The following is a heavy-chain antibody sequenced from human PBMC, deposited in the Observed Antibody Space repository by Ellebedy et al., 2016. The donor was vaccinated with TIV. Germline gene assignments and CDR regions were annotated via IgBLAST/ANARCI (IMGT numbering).Heavy chain of an antibody. CDR1: GFTFSAHY. D-gene: IGHD2-15*01. Sequence: GGSLRLSCAASGFTFSAHYMDWVRQAPGKGLEWVGRIRNKANGYTTKYAASVKGRLTISTDDSKESMYLEMKSLKTEDTAVYYCARDKWYAFEIWGQGTMVTVSS. V-gene: IGHV3-72*01. CDR3: ARDKWYAFEI. CDR2: IRNKANGYTT. J-gene: IGHJ3*02.